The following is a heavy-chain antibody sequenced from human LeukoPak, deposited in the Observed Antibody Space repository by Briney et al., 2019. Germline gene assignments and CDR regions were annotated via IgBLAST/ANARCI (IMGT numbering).Heavy chain of an antibody. Sequence: GGSLRLSCAASGLTFSNYWMSWVRQAPGKGLEWVANIEEDGSEKYYGDSVRGRFTISRDNAKSSLNLQMSSLRADDTAVYYCARHGRHNFDYWGQGTLVTVSS. V-gene: IGHV3-7*01. CDR2: IEEDGSEK. CDR3: ARHGRHNFDY. CDR1: GLTFSNYW. J-gene: IGHJ4*02. D-gene: IGHD5-24*01.